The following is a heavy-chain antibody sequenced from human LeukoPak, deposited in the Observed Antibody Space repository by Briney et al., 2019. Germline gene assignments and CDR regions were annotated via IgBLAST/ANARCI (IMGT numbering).Heavy chain of an antibody. D-gene: IGHD6-13*01. V-gene: IGHV3-7*01. Sequence: GGSLRLSCAASGFTFSSYWMSWVRQAPGKGREWVANIKQDGSEKYYVDSVKGRFTISRDNAKNSLYLQMNSLRIEDTAVYYCALRGYSSSWTALDYWGQGTLVTVSS. CDR2: IKQDGSEK. CDR1: GFTFSSYW. CDR3: ALRGYSSSWTALDY. J-gene: IGHJ4*02.